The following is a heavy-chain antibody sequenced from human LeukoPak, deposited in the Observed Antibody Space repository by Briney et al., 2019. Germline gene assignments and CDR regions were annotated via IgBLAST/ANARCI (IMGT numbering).Heavy chain of an antibody. CDR1: GFTFSSYW. V-gene: IGHV3-7*01. CDR2: VKQDGSEK. J-gene: IGHJ5*01. Sequence: GGSLRLSCAASGFTFSSYWMNWLRQAPGKGLEWVANVKQDGSEKYYVDSVKGRFTISRDNVENSLYLQMNSLRAEDTAVYYCAKEGDYPILTYDSWGQGALVTVSS. CDR3: AKEGDYPILTYDS. D-gene: IGHD4-17*01.